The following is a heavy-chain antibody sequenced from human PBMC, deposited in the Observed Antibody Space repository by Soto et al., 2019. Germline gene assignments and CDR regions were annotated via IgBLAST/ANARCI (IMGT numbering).Heavy chain of an antibody. CDR3: ARPDTVRGVSY. D-gene: IGHD3-10*01. V-gene: IGHV3-66*01. CDR2: IYSGGST. Sequence: EVQLVESGGGLVQPGGSLRLSCVVSGFTVSNNYMSWVRQAPGKGLEWVSVIYSGGSTSYINSVKGRFTISRDNSKNTVYLQMTSLRAEDTAVYYCARPDTVRGVSYWGQGTLVTVSS. CDR1: GFTVSNNY. J-gene: IGHJ4*02.